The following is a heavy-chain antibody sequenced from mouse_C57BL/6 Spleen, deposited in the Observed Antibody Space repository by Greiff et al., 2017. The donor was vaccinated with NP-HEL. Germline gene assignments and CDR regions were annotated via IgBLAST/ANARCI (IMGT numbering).Heavy chain of an antibody. CDR3: ARGTAQHFDV. CDR1: GYAFSSSW. D-gene: IGHD3-2*02. J-gene: IGHJ1*03. Sequence: VQVVESGPELVKPGASVKISCKASGYAFSSSWMNWVKQRPGKGLEWIGRIYPGDGDTNYNGKFKGKATLTADKSSSTAYMQLSSLTSEDSAVYFCARGTAQHFDVWGTGTTVTVSS. V-gene: IGHV1-82*01. CDR2: IYPGDGDT.